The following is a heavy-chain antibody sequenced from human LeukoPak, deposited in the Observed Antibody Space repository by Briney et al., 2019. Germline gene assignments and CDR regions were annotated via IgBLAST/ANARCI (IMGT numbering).Heavy chain of an antibody. CDR3: ARDIHFGVVNYNWFDP. Sequence: ASAKVSCKASGYTFTSYYMHWVRQAPGQGPEWMGIINPSGGSTSYAQKFQGRVTMTRDTSTSTVYMELSSLRSEDTAVYYCARDIHFGVVNYNWFDPWGQGTLVTVSS. V-gene: IGHV1-46*01. D-gene: IGHD3-3*01. CDR2: INPSGGST. CDR1: GYTFTSYY. J-gene: IGHJ5*02.